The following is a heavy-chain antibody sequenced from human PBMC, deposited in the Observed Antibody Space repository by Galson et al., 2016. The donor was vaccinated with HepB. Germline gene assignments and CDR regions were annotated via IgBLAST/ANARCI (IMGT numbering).Heavy chain of an antibody. Sequence: SETLSLTCTVSGDSMRSGNFYWTWVRLSPDKGLEWIGYIQSSGSSNYNPSLKSRLTISMDLPKNQFSLRLTSLSRVDAGVYFCARAGGSSGWLTATIKWLDPWGQGTHVAVSS. CDR2: IQSSGSS. V-gene: IGHV4-61*01. D-gene: IGHD6-19*01. J-gene: IGHJ5*02. CDR1: GDSMRSGNFY. CDR3: ARAGGSSGWLTATIKWLDP.